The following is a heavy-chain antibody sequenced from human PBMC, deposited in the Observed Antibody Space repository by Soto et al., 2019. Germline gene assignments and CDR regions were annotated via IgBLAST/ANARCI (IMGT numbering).Heavy chain of an antibody. V-gene: IGHV4-59*08. Sequence: QVQLQESGPGLVKPSETLSLTCTVSGGSISSYYWSWIRQPPGKGLEWIGYIYYSGSTNYNPSLKSRVTLSLATSKTQFSLKPSSVPAAATAVYSCARHHDSWGPGTLVTVSS. CDR2: IYYSGST. CDR1: GGSISSYY. J-gene: IGHJ4*02. CDR3: ARHHDS.